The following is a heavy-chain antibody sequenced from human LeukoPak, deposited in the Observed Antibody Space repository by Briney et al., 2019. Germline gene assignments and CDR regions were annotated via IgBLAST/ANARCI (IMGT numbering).Heavy chain of an antibody. J-gene: IGHJ4*02. Sequence: PGGSLRLSCAASGFTFSAYDMHWVRQAPGKGLEWVAVISSDGNNKYYSDSVKGRFTISRDNSKNTLYLQMNSLRAEDTAVFYCASGLPEALDCWGQGTLVTVSS. CDR2: ISSDGNNK. D-gene: IGHD2-2*01. CDR3: ASGLPEALDC. CDR1: GFTFSAYD. V-gene: IGHV3-30*03.